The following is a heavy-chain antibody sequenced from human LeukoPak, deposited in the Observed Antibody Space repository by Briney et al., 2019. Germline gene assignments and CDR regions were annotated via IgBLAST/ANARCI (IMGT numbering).Heavy chain of an antibody. CDR3: AKDLNYDFWSGYSGFDY. Sequence: XIXYFRTNKYYPDSVKGGFTICRENYKKRVYMQMNRVREEDTAVYYCAKDLNYDFWSGYSGFDYWGQGTLVTVSS. CDR2: IXYFRTNK. J-gene: IGHJ4*02. V-gene: IGHV3-30*02. D-gene: IGHD3-3*01.